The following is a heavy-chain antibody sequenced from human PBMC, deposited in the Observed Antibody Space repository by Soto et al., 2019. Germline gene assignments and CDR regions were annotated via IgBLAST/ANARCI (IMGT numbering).Heavy chain of an antibody. CDR3: ARDPRQDCSGETCYYS. CDR1: GVTFTRQD. V-gene: IGHV1-69*13. J-gene: IGHJ4*02. Sequence: SVKVSCKASGVTFTRQDMRWVRQAPGQGLEWMGGVIPIFGTTTYGEKFQGRVTITADESTSTTYMELSSLKSEDTAVYYCARDPRQDCSGETCYYSWGQGTLVTVSS. CDR2: VIPIFGTT. D-gene: IGHD2-15*01.